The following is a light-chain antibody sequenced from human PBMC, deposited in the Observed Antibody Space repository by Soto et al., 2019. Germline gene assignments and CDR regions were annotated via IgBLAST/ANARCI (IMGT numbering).Light chain of an antibody. CDR3: LLPYSDAWV. CDR2: DTS. J-gene: IGLJ3*02. CDR1: TGTVTSGHY. Sequence: QAVVTQEPSLSVSPGGTVTLTCGSSTGTVTSGHYPYWFQQKPGQAPRTLIYDTSNKQSWTPVRFSGSLLGGKAALTLSGAQPKDEAEYSCLLPYSDAWVFGGGTKLTVL. V-gene: IGLV7-46*01.